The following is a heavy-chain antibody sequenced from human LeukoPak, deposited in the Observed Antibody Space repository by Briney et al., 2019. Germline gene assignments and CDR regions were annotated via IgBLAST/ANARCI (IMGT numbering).Heavy chain of an antibody. D-gene: IGHD6-19*01. CDR2: INWNGGST. CDR1: GLTSAGVA. CDR3: AGATYSSYCARANDYDV. J-gene: IGHJ3*01. V-gene: IGHV3-20*03. Sequence: RGSLCPSPAHSGLTSAGVATGSVRQGPGKGLEWVSGINWNGGSTGYADSVKGRFTISRDNAKNSLYLQVNSLRAEDTALYYCAGATYSSYCARANDYDVGGQ.